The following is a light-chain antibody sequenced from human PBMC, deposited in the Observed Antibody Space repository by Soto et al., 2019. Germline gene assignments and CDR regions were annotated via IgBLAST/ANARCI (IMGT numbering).Light chain of an antibody. CDR3: AAWDDSLSGPAV. CDR1: SSNIGSNY. Sequence: QSVLTQPPSASGTPGPRVTISFSGSSSNIGSNYVYWYQQLPGTAPKLLIYRNNQRPSGVPDRFSGSKSGTSASLAISGLRSEDEADYYCAAWDDSLSGPAVFGGGTQLTVL. CDR2: RNN. J-gene: IGLJ7*01. V-gene: IGLV1-47*01.